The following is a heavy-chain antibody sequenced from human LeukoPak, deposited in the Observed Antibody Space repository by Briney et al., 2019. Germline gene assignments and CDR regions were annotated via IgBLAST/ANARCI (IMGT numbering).Heavy chain of an antibody. Sequence: GSLRLSCAASGFTFSSYSMNWVRQAPGKGLEWVSYISSSSSTIYYADSVKGRFTISRDNAKNSLYLQMNSLRAEDTAVYYCARDHSSSFVPYYMDVWGKGTTVTVSS. V-gene: IGHV3-48*01. CDR2: ISSSSSTI. CDR3: ARDHSSSFVPYYMDV. D-gene: IGHD6-6*01. J-gene: IGHJ6*03. CDR1: GFTFSSYS.